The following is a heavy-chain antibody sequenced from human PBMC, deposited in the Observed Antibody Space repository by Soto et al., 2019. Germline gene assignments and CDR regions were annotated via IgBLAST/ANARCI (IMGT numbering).Heavy chain of an antibody. CDR2: INPNSGGT. D-gene: IGHD2-2*01. CDR1: GYTFTGYY. CDR3: ASTIHCSSTSCYHLAFDI. Sequence: ASVKVSCKASGYTFTGYYMHWVRQAPGQGLEWMGWINPNSGGTNYAQKFQGWVTMTRDTSISTAYMELSRLRSDDTAVYYCASTIHCSSTSCYHLAFDIWGQGTMVTVSS. V-gene: IGHV1-2*04. J-gene: IGHJ3*02.